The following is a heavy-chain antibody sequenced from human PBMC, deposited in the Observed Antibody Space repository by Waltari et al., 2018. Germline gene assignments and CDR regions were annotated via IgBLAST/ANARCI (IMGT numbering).Heavy chain of an antibody. J-gene: IGHJ4*02. CDR2: IYYSGST. Sequence: QVQLQESGPGLVKPSEILSLTCTVSGGSISSYYWSWIRQPPGKGLEWIGYIYYSGSTNYNPSLKSRVTISVDTSKNQFSLKLSSVTAADTAVYYCARGYSSSWQSFDYWGQGTLVTVSS. CDR1: GGSISSYY. CDR3: ARGYSSSWQSFDY. D-gene: IGHD6-13*01. V-gene: IGHV4-59*01.